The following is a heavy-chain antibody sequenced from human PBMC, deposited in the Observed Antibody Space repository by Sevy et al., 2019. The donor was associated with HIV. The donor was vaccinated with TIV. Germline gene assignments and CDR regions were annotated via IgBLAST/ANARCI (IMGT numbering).Heavy chain of an antibody. CDR2: ISSSGSTI. V-gene: IGHV3-11*01. CDR3: ARDEGVGATSTYYFDY. CDR1: GFTFSDYY. Sequence: GGSLRLSCAASGFTFSDYYVSWIRQAPGKGLEWVSYISSSGSTIYYADSVKGRFTISRDNAKNSLYLQMNSLRAEDTAVYYCARDEGVGATSTYYFDYWGQGTLVTVSS. D-gene: IGHD1-26*01. J-gene: IGHJ4*02.